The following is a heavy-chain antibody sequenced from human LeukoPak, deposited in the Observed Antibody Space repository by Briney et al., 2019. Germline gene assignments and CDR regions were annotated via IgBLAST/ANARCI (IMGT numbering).Heavy chain of an antibody. Sequence: PSETLSLTCAVYGGSFSGYYWSWIRQPPGKGLEWIGEINHRGSTNYNPPLKSRVPISLDTSRNQFSLKLTSVTAADTAVYYCAKSNGCGLVDIWGQGTMVTVSS. CDR2: INHRGST. V-gene: IGHV4-34*01. D-gene: IGHD2-21*01. CDR3: AKSNGCGLVDI. CDR1: GGSFSGYY. J-gene: IGHJ3*02.